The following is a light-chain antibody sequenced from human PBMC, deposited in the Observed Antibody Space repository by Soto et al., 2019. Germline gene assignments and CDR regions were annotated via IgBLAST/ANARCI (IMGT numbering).Light chain of an antibody. CDR1: QRVSSRC. CDR2: ATS. Sequence: VLMPHSGTPFSSPGETAALSTSPTQRVSSRCLAWYQQKSGQAPRLLIYATSSRETDIPDRFIGYGSGTDFTLTISGLQPEDFAMYYCQQYDSTLSTFGQGTKVDI. V-gene: IGKV3-20*01. CDR3: QQYDSTLST. J-gene: IGKJ1*01.